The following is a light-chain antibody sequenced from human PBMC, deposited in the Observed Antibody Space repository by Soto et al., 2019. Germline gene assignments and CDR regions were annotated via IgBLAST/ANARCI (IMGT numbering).Light chain of an antibody. CDR2: EVT. CDR1: SGDIGSYNR. V-gene: IGLV2-14*01. J-gene: IGLJ1*01. CDR3: SSYTNINTRACV. Sequence: QSVLTQPASVSGSPGQSITISCTGTSGDIGSYNRVSWYQQHPGNAPKLIIYEVTDRPSGVSNRFSGSKSGNTASLTISGLQAEDEAEYYCSSYTNINTRACVFGTGTEVTVL.